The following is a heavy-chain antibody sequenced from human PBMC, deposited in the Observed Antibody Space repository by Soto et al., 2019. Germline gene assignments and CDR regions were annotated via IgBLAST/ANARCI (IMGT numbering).Heavy chain of an antibody. CDR2: IIPIFGTA. CDR3: ARGQCSTSCFYYGMDV. CDR1: GGTFSSYA. J-gene: IGHJ6*02. Sequence: QVQLVQSGAEVKKPGSSVKVPCKASGGTFSSYAISWVRQAPGQGLEWMGGIIPIFGTANYAQKFQGIVTITADESTSTAYMELSSLRSEDTAVYYCARGQCSTSCFYYGMDVWGQGTTVTVSS. V-gene: IGHV1-69*01. D-gene: IGHD2-2*01.